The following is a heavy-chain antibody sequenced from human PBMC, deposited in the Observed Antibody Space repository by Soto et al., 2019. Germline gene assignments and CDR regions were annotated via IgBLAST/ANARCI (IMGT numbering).Heavy chain of an antibody. D-gene: IGHD2-2*01. CDR1: GASIGSGDDY. J-gene: IGHJ5*02. CDR3: EKSQPPEFDT. V-gene: IGHV4-30-4*08. CDR2: ISDSGST. Sequence: SETLSLTCSVSGASIGSGDDYWTWIRQSPGKGLEWIGYISDSGSTFYNPSLRSRLTIALDTSKNHFSLKLNSVTAADTAVYYCEKSQPPEFDTWGQGIPVTVSS.